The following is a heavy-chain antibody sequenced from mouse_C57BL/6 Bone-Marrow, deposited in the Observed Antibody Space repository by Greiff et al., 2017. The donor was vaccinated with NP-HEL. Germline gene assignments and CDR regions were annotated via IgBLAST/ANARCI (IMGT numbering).Heavy chain of an antibody. CDR1: GYTFTSYW. J-gene: IGHJ3*01. D-gene: IGHD1-1*01. CDR3: ARCPGLLRFAWFAD. CDR2: IHPNSGST. V-gene: IGHV1-64*01. Sequence: QVQLQQPGAELVKPGASVKLSCKASGYTFTSYWMHWVKQRPGQGLEWIGMIHPNSGSTNYNEKFKSKATLTVDKSSSTAYMQLSSLTSEDSAVYYCARCPGLLRFAWFADWGQGTLVTVSA.